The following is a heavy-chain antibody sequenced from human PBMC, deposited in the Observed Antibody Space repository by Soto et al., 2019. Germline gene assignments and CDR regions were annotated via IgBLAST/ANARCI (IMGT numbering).Heavy chain of an antibody. J-gene: IGHJ4*02. CDR3: ARVYFKYDY. CDR1: GFSFDYYA. V-gene: IGHV3-23*01. Sequence: GGSLRLSCEASGFSFDYYAMSGVRQAPGKGLEWVSTISGGGGSTYYADSVKGRFAISRDNSKNTLYLQMNSLRSDDTAVYYCARVYFKYDYWGQGTLVTVSS. D-gene: IGHD3-10*01. CDR2: ISGGGGST.